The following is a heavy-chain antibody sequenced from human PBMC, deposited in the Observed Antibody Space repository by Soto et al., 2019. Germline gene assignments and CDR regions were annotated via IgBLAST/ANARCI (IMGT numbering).Heavy chain of an antibody. J-gene: IGHJ3*02. Sequence: QEQLVQSGAEVKKPGASVKVSCKASGYTFTSYDINWVRQATGQGLEWMGWMNPNSGNTGYAQKFQGRVTMTRNTSISTDYMEMSSLRSEDTAVYYCASGYIWGHRRAFDIWGQGTMVTVSS. CDR1: GYTFTSYD. CDR2: MNPNSGNT. D-gene: IGHD3-16*01. CDR3: ASGYIWGHRRAFDI. V-gene: IGHV1-8*01.